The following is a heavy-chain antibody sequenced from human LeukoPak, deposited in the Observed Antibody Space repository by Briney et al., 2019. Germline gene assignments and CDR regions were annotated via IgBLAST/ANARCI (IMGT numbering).Heavy chain of an antibody. Sequence: PSETLSLTCTVSGGSISSGSYYWSWIRQPAGKGLEWIGRIYTSGSTNYNPSLKSRVTISVDTSKNQFSLKLSSVTAADTAVYYCARVPGGGWYYFDYWGQGTLVTVSS. D-gene: IGHD6-19*01. V-gene: IGHV4-61*02. CDR1: GGSISSGSYY. J-gene: IGHJ4*02. CDR3: ARVPGGGWYYFDY. CDR2: IYTSGST.